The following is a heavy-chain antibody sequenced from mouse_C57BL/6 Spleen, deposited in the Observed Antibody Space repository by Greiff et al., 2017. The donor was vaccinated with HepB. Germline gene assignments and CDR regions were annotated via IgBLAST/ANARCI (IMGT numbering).Heavy chain of an antibody. D-gene: IGHD1-1*01. Sequence: EVKLQESGPELVKPGASVKMSCKASGYTFTDYNMHWVKQSHGKSLEWIGYINPNNGGTSYNQKFKGKATLTVNKSSSTAYMELRSLTSEDSAVYYCARLGRYGSSLWYFDVWGTGTTVTVSS. V-gene: IGHV1-22*01. CDR3: ARLGRYGSSLWYFDV. CDR2: INPNNGGT. CDR1: GYTFTDYN. J-gene: IGHJ1*03.